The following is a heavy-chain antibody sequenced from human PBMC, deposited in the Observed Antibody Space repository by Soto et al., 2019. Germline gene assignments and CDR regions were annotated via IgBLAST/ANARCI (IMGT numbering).Heavy chain of an antibody. J-gene: IGHJ4*02. CDR2: IIPMFGTA. CDR3: ASGIQLWLRRINNGYSG. Sequence: QVQLVQSGAEVKKPESSVKVSCKAPGGPFSTYAISRVRQAPGQGLEWMGGIIPMFGTANYAQRFQDRVTITATESTHTVYMELSSLRSEDTAVYFCASGIQLWLRRINNGYSGWGQGTLVTVSS. CDR1: GGPFSTYA. V-gene: IGHV1-69*12. D-gene: IGHD5-18*01.